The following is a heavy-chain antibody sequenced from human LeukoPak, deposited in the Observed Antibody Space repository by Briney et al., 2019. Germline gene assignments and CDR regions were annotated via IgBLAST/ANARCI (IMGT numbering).Heavy chain of an antibody. CDR3: AKGSISSGWF. D-gene: IGHD6-19*01. CDR2: ISGSGDII. Sequence: GGSLRLSCAASGFTFSTYAMSWVRQAPGEGLEWVSAISGSGDIIYYADSVKGRFTISRDNSKNTLYLQMNSLRAEDTAVYYCAKGSISSGWFWGQGTLVTVSS. V-gene: IGHV3-23*01. CDR1: GFTFSTYA. J-gene: IGHJ4*02.